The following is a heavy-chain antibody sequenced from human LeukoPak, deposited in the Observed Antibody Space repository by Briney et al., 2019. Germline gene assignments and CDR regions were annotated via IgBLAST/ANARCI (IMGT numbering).Heavy chain of an antibody. J-gene: IGHJ4*02. CDR1: GDSINSGDNY. D-gene: IGHD3-22*01. V-gene: IGHV4-30-4*08. CDR3: ASGDSSGYYYSAGRDFDY. CDR2: IYYSGST. Sequence: SETLSLTCTVSGDSINSGDNYWSWIRQPPGKGLEWTGYIYYSGSTYYNPSLKSRVTISVDTSKNQFSLKLSSVTAADTAVYYCASGDSSGYYYSAGRDFDYWGQGTLVTVSS.